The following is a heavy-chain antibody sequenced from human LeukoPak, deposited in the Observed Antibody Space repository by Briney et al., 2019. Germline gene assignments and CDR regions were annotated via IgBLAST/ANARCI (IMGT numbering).Heavy chain of an antibody. V-gene: IGHV4-4*02. Sequence: SGTLSLTCAVSGGSISSSDWWSGVRQPPGKGLEWIGEIYHSGSTYYNPSLKSRITISVDTSKNQFSLKVSSVTAADTAVYYCARQTRYCSSTTCSDLHYYYNYYIDVWGKGTTVTISS. CDR1: GGSISSSDW. CDR2: IYHSGST. J-gene: IGHJ6*03. D-gene: IGHD2-2*01. CDR3: ARQTRYCSSTTCSDLHYYYNYYIDV.